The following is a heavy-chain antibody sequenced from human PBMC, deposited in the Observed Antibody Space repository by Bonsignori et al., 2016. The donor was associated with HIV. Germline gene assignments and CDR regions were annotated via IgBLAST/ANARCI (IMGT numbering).Heavy chain of an antibody. V-gene: IGHV3-66*01. Sequence: GGSLRLSCAVSGFTVSSKYMSWVRQAPGKGLEWVSALYSAGDTFYADSVKGRFTISRDNSRNTLYLQMNSLRAEDTAVYYCAREYYGYYGDYFYYMDVWGKGTTVTVSS. CDR3: AREYYGYYGDYFYYMDV. CDR1: GFTVSSKY. CDR2: LYSAGDT. D-gene: IGHD4-17*01. J-gene: IGHJ6*03.